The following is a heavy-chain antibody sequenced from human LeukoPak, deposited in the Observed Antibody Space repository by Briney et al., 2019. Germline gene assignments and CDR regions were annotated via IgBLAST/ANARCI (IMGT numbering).Heavy chain of an antibody. D-gene: IGHD5-18*01. V-gene: IGHV3-7*01. Sequence: GGPLRLSCAASGFTFSSYWMSWVRQAPGKGLEWVANIKQDGSEKYYVDSVKGRFAISRDNAKNSLYLQMNSLRAEDTAVYYCARGRIQLWLDYWAREPWSPSPQ. CDR1: GFTFSSYW. CDR3: ARGRIQLWLDY. CDR2: IKQDGSEK. J-gene: IGHJ4*02.